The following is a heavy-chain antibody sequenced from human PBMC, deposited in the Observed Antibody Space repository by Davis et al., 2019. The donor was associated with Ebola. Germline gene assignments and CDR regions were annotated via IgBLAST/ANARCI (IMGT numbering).Heavy chain of an antibody. V-gene: IGHV3-30-3*01. CDR1: GFSFSTSA. CDR3: ARDSSFGSTSLHYFDY. D-gene: IGHD3-3*01. Sequence: GESLKISCAASGFSFSTSAMHWVRQVPGKGLEWVAVISYGGSDKYYADSVKGRFTISRDNSKNTVYLQMNSLRDEDTAVYYCARDSSFGSTSLHYFDYWGQGTLVTVSS. J-gene: IGHJ4*02. CDR2: ISYGGSDK.